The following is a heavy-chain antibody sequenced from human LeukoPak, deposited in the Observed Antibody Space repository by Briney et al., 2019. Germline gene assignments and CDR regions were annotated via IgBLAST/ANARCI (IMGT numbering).Heavy chain of an antibody. D-gene: IGHD2-2*02. CDR2: INHSGST. J-gene: IGHJ5*02. Sequence: PSETLSLTCAVYGGSFSGYYWSWIRQPPGKGLEWIGEINHSGSTNYSPSLKSRVTISVDTSKNQFSLKLSSVTAADTAVYYCARVTGYCSSTSCYRQFDPWGQGTLVTVSS. CDR3: ARVTGYCSSTSCYRQFDP. V-gene: IGHV4-34*01. CDR1: GGSFSGYY.